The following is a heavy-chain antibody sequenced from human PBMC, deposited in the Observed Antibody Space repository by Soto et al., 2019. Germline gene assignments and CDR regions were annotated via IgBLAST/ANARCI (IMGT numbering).Heavy chain of an antibody. CDR2: VGGSGDST. D-gene: IGHD2-15*01. CDR1: GFTFSNYA. V-gene: IGHV3-23*01. CDR3: AKSHLGYCSGGSCYPPHYFDY. Sequence: EVQLLDSGGGLVQPGGSLRLSCAASGFTFSNYAMSWVRQAPGKGLEWVSGVGGSGDSTYYADSVQGRFTISSDNSKDTLYLQMNSLRAEDTAVYYCAKSHLGYCSGGSCYPPHYFDYWGQGTLVTVSS. J-gene: IGHJ4*02.